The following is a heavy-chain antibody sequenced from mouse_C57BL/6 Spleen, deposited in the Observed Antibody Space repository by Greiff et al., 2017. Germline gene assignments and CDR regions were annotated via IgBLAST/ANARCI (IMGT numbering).Heavy chain of an antibody. CDR2: INPNNGGT. J-gene: IGHJ3*01. CDR3: ARWGPWCAY. V-gene: IGHV1-26*01. CDR1: GYTFTDYY. Sequence: VQLQQSGPELVKPGASVKISCKASGYTFTDYYMNWVKQSHGKSLEWIGDINPNNGGTSYNQKFKGKATLTVDKSYSTAYMELRSLTSEDSAVYYCARWGPWCAYWGQGTLVTVSA.